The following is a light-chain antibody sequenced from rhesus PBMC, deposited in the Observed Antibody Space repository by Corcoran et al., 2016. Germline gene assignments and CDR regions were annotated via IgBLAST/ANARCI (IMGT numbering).Light chain of an antibody. CDR1: QGITND. V-gene: IGKV1-25*01. CDR2: EAS. Sequence: DIQMTQSPSSLSASVGDRVTITCRASQGITNDLAWYQQKPGETPKLLIYEASSLQSGIPSRFSGSGSGTDFTLTSSILQSEDFATYYCQHYYSTPYSFGQGTKVEIK. J-gene: IGKJ2*01. CDR3: QHYYSTPYS.